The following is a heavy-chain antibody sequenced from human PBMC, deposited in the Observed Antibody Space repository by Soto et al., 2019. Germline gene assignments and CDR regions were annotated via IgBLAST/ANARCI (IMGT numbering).Heavy chain of an antibody. J-gene: IGHJ6*02. V-gene: IGHV3-23*01. CDR1: GFTFSSYA. D-gene: IGHD6-19*01. CDR2: ISGSGGST. Sequence: PGGSLRLSCAASGFTFSSYAMSWVRQAPGKGLEWVSAISGSGGSTYYADSVKGRFTISRDNSKNTLYLQMNSLRAEDTAVYYCAKDREGKQWLVYYYYGMDVWGQGTTVTV. CDR3: AKDREGKQWLVYYYYGMDV.